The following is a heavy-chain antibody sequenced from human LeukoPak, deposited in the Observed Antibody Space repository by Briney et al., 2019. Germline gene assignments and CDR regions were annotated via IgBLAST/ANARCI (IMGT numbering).Heavy chain of an antibody. CDR1: GGSISSYY. V-gene: IGHV4-59*01. CDR2: IYYSGST. D-gene: IGHD6-19*01. CDR3: ARGGAVEGNWFDP. J-gene: IGHJ5*02. Sequence: SETLSLTCTVSGGSISSYYWSWLRQPPGKGLEWIGYIYYSGSTNYNPSLKSRVTISVDTSKNQFSLKLSSVTAADTAVYYCARGGAVEGNWFDPWGQGTLVTASS.